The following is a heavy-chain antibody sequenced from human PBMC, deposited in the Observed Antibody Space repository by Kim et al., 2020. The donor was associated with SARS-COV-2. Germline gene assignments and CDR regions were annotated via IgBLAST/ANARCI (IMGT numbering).Heavy chain of an antibody. Sequence: SQTLSLTCAISGDSISSNTGAWNWIRQSPSRGLEWLGRTDYRSKWYTDYAVSVKSRITINADASKNQFSLQLNSVTPEDTAVYYCVRRTTGPTLYHYYGLDVWGQGITVTVSS. D-gene: IGHD1-1*01. CDR1: GDSISSNTGA. CDR2: TDYRSKWYT. J-gene: IGHJ6*02. CDR3: VRRTTGPTLYHYYGLDV. V-gene: IGHV6-1*01.